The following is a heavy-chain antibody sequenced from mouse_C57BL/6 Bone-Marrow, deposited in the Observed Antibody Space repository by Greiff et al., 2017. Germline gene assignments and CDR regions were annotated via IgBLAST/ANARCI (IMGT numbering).Heavy chain of an antibody. D-gene: IGHD2-3*01. J-gene: IGHJ4*01. CDR3: HYDGYLYYYAMDY. Sequence: DVKLVESGGGLVKPGGSLKLSCAASGFTFSDYGMHWVRQAPETGLEWVAYISSGSSTIYYADTVKGRFTISRDNAKNTLFLQMTSLRSEDTAMYYCHYDGYLYYYAMDYWGQGTSVTVSS. CDR1: GFTFSDYG. CDR2: ISSGSSTI. V-gene: IGHV5-17*01.